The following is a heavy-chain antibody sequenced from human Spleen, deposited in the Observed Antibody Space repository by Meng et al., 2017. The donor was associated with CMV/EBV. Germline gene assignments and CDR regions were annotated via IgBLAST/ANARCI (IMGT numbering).Heavy chain of an antibody. CDR1: GFTVNTFA. J-gene: IGHJ6*02. CDR3: AKWRSGYLNYYYGMDV. CDR2: IYYSGAT. V-gene: IGHV3-23*01. Sequence: GGSLRLSCAASGFTVNTFAMAWVRQAPGKGLEWVSSIYYSGATYYADSVKGRFTISRDNSKNTLYLQVNSLRAEDTAVYYCAKWRSGYLNYYYGMDVWGQGTTVTVSS. D-gene: IGHD3-3*01.